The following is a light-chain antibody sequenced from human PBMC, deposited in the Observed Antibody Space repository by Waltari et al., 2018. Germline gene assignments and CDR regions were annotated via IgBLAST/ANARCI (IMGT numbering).Light chain of an antibody. CDR3: MQATHWPLT. V-gene: IGKV2-30*02. Sequence: MIRFPPSWPSTFGNPPSIPCRSSQSLVHSDGNTYLNWFQQRPGQSPRRLIYKVFNRDSGVPDRFSGSGSGTDFTLKISRVEAEDVGVYYCMQATHWPLTFGQGTKVEIK. CDR2: KVF. CDR1: QSLVHSDGNTY. J-gene: IGKJ1*01.